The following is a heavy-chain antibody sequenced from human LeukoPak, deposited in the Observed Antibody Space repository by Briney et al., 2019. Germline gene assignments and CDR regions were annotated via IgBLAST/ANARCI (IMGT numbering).Heavy chain of an antibody. CDR1: GGSISSYY. J-gene: IGHJ4*02. CDR3: AAITMVRGVIIIGY. CDR2: IYTSGST. D-gene: IGHD3-10*01. Sequence: SSETLSLTCTVSGGSISSYYWSWIRQPAGKGLEWIGRIYTSGSTNYNPSLKSRVTISVDTSKNQFSLKLSSVTAADTAVYYCAAITMVRGVIIIGYWGQGTLVTVSS. V-gene: IGHV4-4*07.